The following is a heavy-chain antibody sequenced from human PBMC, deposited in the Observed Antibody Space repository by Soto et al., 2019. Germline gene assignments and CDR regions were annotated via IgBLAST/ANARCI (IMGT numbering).Heavy chain of an antibody. CDR2: INHSGNT. V-gene: IGHV4-34*01. CDR3: ARHHVRCRTIAGAAAF. D-gene: IGHD1-26*01. CDR1: GGSLSGYY. J-gene: IGHJ4*02. Sequence: QVQLQQWGAGLLKPSETLSLTCAVYGGSLSGYYWSWIRQPPGQALEWLGEINHSGNTNYNPSLKSRVTISVDTSKNQLYLNLSSVTAADAAMYDCARHHVRCRTIAGAAAFWGQGTLVTVSS.